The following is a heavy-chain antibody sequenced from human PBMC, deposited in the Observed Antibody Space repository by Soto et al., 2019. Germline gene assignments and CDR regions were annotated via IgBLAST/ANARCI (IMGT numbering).Heavy chain of an antibody. CDR2: INHSGST. J-gene: IGHJ6*02. D-gene: IGHD5-18*01. CDR1: GGSFSGYY. Sequence: LSLTCAVYGGSFSGYYWSWIRQPLGKGLEWIGEINHSGSTNYNPSLKSRVTISVDTSKNQFSLKLSSVTAADTAVYYCARGCRIQLWLRYYGMDVWGQGTTVTVSS. V-gene: IGHV4-34*01. CDR3: ARGCRIQLWLRYYGMDV.